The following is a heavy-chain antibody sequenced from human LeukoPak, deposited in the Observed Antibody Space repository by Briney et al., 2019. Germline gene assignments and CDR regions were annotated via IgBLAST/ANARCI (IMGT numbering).Heavy chain of an antibody. CDR3: ARDVYYYDSSGDY. Sequence: PGGSLRLSCAASGFTFSSYAMHWVRQAPGKGLEWVAVISYDGSNKYYADSVKGRFTISRDNSKNTLYLQMNSLRAEDTAVYYCARDVYYYDSSGDYWGQGTLVTVSS. CDR2: ISYDGSNK. V-gene: IGHV3-30-3*01. CDR1: GFTFSSYA. D-gene: IGHD3-22*01. J-gene: IGHJ4*02.